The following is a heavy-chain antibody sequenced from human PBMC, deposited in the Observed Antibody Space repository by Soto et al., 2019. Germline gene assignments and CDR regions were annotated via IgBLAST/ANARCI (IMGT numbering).Heavy chain of an antibody. CDR3: ARALGTDPYYYDSSGYYFDY. Sequence: ASVKVSCKASGYTFTSYGISWVRQAPGQGLEWMGWISAYNGNTNYAQKLQGRVTMTTDTSTSTAYMELRSLRSDDTAVYYCARALGTDPYYYDSSGYYFDYWGQGTLVTVS. CDR1: GYTFTSYG. J-gene: IGHJ4*02. V-gene: IGHV1-18*01. CDR2: ISAYNGNT. D-gene: IGHD3-22*01.